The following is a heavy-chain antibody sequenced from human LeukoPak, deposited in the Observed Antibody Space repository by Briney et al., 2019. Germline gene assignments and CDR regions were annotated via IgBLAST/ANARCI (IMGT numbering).Heavy chain of an antibody. CDR3: VRDRPFYGGEPQNYFDY. CDR2: INPSGGST. D-gene: IGHD4-23*01. J-gene: IGHJ4*02. Sequence: ASVKVSCKASGYTFTSYYMHWVRQAPGQGLEWMGIINPSGGSTSYAQKFQGRVTMTRDTSTSTVYMELSSLRSEDTAVYYCVRDRPFYGGEPQNYFDYWGQGTLVTVSS. CDR1: GYTFTSYY. V-gene: IGHV1-46*01.